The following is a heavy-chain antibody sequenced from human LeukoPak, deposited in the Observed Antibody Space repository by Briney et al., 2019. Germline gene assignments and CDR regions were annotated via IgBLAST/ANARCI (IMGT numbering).Heavy chain of an antibody. D-gene: IGHD3-10*01. V-gene: IGHV1-18*01. CDR3: ARAYYYDSGKYPFDY. CDR1: GYTFTSYG. J-gene: IGHJ4*02. Sequence: ASVKVSCKASGYTFTSYGISWVRQAPGQELEWMGWISAYNGNTNYAQKLQGRVTMTTDTSTSTAYMELRSLRSDDTAVYYRARAYYYDSGKYPFDYWGQGTLVTVSS. CDR2: ISAYNGNT.